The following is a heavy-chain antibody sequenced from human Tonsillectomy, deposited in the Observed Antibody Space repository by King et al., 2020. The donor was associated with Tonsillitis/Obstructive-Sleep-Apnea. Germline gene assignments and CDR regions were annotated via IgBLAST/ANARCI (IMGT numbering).Heavy chain of an antibody. J-gene: IGHJ3*02. D-gene: IGHD6-13*01. CDR2: ISYDGTNK. CDR3: AKVRTEAAGVDAFDT. Sequence: LVQSGGGVVQPGNSLRLSCAASGFTFSNYGMHWVRQAPGKGLAWVAVISYDGTNKDYGDSVKGRFTISRDNSKNTLFLQMNSLSAEDTAVYYCAKVRTEAAGVDAFDTWGQGPMVTVSS. V-gene: IGHV3-30*18. CDR1: GFTFSNYG.